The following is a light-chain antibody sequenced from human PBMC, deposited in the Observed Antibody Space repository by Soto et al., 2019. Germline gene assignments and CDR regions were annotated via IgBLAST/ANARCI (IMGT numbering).Light chain of an antibody. Sequence: QSALTQSPSVSGAPGQRVTISCTGSSSNIGAGYDVHWYQQLPGTAPKLLIYGNSNRPSGVPDRFSGSKSGTSASLAITGLQAEDEADYYCQSYDSSRYVFGTGTKVTVL. CDR1: SSNIGAGYD. V-gene: IGLV1-40*01. J-gene: IGLJ1*01. CDR3: QSYDSSRYV. CDR2: GNS.